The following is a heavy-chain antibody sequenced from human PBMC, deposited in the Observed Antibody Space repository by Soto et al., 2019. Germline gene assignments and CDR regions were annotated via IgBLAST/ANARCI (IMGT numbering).Heavy chain of an antibody. D-gene: IGHD6-19*01. CDR2: ISGSGGST. J-gene: IGHJ4*02. CDR3: AKGTAVAD. Sequence: EVQLLESGGGLVQPGGSLRLSCAASGFTFSSYAMSWVRQAPGKGLEWVSAISGSGGSTYYADSVKGRFTISRDNSKNRLYMQMNSLSADDRAVYYCAKGTAVADWCRGTLVTASS. V-gene: IGHV3-23*01. CDR1: GFTFSSYA.